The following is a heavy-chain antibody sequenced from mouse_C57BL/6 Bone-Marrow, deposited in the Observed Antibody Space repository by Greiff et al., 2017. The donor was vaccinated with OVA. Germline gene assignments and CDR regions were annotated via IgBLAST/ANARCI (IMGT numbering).Heavy chain of an antibody. CDR3: ARDSQARYYFDY. D-gene: IGHD3-2*02. V-gene: IGHV5-4*01. CDR1: GFTFSSYA. Sequence: EVQLQESGGGLVKPGGSLKLSCAASGFTFSSYAMSWVRQTPEKRLEWVATISDGGSYTYYPDNVKGRFTISRDNAKNNLYLQMSHLKSEDTAMYYCARDSQARYYFDYWGQGTTLTVSS. J-gene: IGHJ2*01. CDR2: ISDGGSYT.